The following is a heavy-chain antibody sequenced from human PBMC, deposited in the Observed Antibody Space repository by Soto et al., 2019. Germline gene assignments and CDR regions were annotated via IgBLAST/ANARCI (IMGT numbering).Heavy chain of an antibody. CDR1: GYTFIGYY. D-gene: IGHD6-13*01. CDR3: ARPAAAGRGYDAFDI. J-gene: IGHJ3*02. V-gene: IGHV1-2*04. Sequence: ASVKVSCKASGYTFIGYYMHWVRQAPGQGPEWMGWINPNSGGTNYAQKFQGWVTMTRDTSISTAYMELSRLKSDDTAVYYCARPAAAGRGYDAFDIWGQGTMVTV. CDR2: INPNSGGT.